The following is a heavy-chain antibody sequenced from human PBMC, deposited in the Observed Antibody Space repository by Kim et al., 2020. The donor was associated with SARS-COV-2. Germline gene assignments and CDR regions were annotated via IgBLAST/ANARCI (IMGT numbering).Heavy chain of an antibody. V-gene: IGHV3-33*01. D-gene: IGHD3-10*01. CDR3: ARTLVLSGYYGMDV. J-gene: IGHJ6*02. Sequence: AESVTGRFTSTRDNSTNTLYLKMNRLGAEDTAVYYCARTLVLSGYYGMDVWGQGTTVTVSS.